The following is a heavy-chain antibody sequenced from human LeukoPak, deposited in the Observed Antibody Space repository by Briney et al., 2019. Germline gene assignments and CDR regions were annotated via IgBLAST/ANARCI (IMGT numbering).Heavy chain of an antibody. CDR2: INAGNGNT. V-gene: IGHV1-3*01. Sequence: ASVKVSCKASGYTFTSYAMHWVRQAPGQRLEWMGWINAGNGNTKYSQKFQGRVTITRDTSASTAYMELSSLRSEDTAVYYCARWVVGEEWFDCWGQGTLVTVSS. D-gene: IGHD3-10*01. CDR1: GYTFTSYA. J-gene: IGHJ4*02. CDR3: ARWVVGEEWFDC.